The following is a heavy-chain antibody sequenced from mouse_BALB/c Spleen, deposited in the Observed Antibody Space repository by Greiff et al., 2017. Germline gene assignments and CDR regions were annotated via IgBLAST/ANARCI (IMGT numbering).Heavy chain of an antibody. CDR2: IDPSDSYT. V-gene: IGHV1S127*01. Sequence: QVQLQQPGAELVKPGASVKMSCKASGYTFTSYRMHWVKQRPGQGLEWIGVIDPSDSYTSYNQKFKGKATLTVDTSSSTAYMQLSSLTSEDSAVYYCTRSEGYDGRSSDYYAMDYWGQGTSVTVSS. J-gene: IGHJ4*01. CDR1: GYTFTSYR. CDR3: TRSEGYDGRSSDYYAMDY. D-gene: IGHD2-2*01.